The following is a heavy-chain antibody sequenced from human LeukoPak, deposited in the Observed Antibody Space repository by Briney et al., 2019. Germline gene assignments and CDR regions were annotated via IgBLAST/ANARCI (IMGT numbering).Heavy chain of an antibody. CDR1: GDTFSGHY. J-gene: IGHJ5*02. V-gene: IGHV1-2*02. D-gene: IGHD2-2*01. Sequence: VASVKVSCKASGDTFSGHYMHWVRQAPGQGLEWMGWINPKSGGLNYAQKFQGRVTMTRDTSITTAYMDLSSLTSDDTAVYYCATVERGYCSSINCYGWFDPWGQGTLVTVSS. CDR3: ATVERGYCSSINCYGWFDP. CDR2: INPKSGGL.